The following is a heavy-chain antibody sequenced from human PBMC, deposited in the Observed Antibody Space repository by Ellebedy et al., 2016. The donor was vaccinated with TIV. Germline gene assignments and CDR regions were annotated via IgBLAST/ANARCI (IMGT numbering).Heavy chain of an antibody. CDR2: IYTSGST. D-gene: IGHD2-15*01. V-gene: IGHV4-4*07. CDR3: ARDQCSGGSCQDGFDP. Sequence: SETLSLTCTVSGGSISSYYWSWIRQPAGKGLEWIGRIYTSGSTNYNPSLKSRVTMSVDTSKNQFSLKLSSVTAADTAVYYCARDQCSGGSCQDGFDPWGQGTLVTVSS. J-gene: IGHJ5*02. CDR1: GGSISSYY.